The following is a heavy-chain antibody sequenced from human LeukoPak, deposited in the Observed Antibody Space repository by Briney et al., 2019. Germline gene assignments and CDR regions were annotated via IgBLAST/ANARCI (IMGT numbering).Heavy chain of an antibody. D-gene: IGHD3-10*01. Sequence: ASVKVSCKVSGYTLTELSMHWVRQAPGKGLEWMGGFDPEDGETIYAQKFQGRVIMTEDTSTDTAYMELSSLRSEDTAVYYCAIVLGFGEFHDAFDIWGQGTMVTVSS. CDR2: FDPEDGET. CDR3: AIVLGFGEFHDAFDI. CDR1: GYTLTELS. V-gene: IGHV1-24*01. J-gene: IGHJ3*02.